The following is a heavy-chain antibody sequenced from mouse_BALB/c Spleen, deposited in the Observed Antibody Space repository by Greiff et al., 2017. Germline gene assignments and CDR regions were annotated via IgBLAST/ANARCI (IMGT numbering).Heavy chain of an antibody. D-gene: IGHD1-1*01. CDR2: IWSGGST. J-gene: IGHJ4*01. CDR3: ARIYYYGSSPYYYAMDY. Sequence: QVQLKESGPGLVQPSQSLSITCTVSGFSLTSYGVHWVRQSPGKGLEWLGVIWSGGSTDYNAAFISRLSISKDNSKSQVFFKMNSLQADDTAIYYCARIYYYGSSPYYYAMDYWGQGTSHRLL. V-gene: IGHV2-4-1*01. CDR1: GFSLTSYG.